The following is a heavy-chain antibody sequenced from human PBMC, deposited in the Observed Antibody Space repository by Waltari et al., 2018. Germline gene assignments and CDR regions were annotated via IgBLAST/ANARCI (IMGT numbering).Heavy chain of an antibody. J-gene: IGHJ4*02. CDR1: GGSISSYY. V-gene: IGHV4-59*01. CDR3: ARAKPPFDY. CDR2: IYYSGST. Sequence: QVQLQESGPGLVKPSETLSLTCPVSGGSISSYYWSWIRQPPGKGLEWIGYIYYSGSTNYNPSLKSRVTISVDTSKNQFSLKLSSVTAADTAVYYCARAKPPFDYWGQGTLVTVSS.